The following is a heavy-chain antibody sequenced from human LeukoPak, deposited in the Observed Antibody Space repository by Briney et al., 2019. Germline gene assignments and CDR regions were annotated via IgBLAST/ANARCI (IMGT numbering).Heavy chain of an antibody. J-gene: IGHJ4*02. D-gene: IGHD5-18*01. CDR1: GFTVSSNY. CDR2: IKRDGSEE. CDR3: ANLDTAMAKGAR. V-gene: IGHV3-7*01. Sequence: PGGSLRLSCAASGFTVSSNYMSWVRQAPGKGLEWVACIKRDGSEEYYADSVRGRFTISRDNAKNSLYLQMNSLRVEDTAFYYCANLDTAMAKGARWGQGTLVTVSS.